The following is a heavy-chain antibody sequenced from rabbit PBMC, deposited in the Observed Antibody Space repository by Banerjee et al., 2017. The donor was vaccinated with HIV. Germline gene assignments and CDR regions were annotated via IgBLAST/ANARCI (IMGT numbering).Heavy chain of an antibody. D-gene: IGHD7-1*01. Sequence: QQQLEESGGGLVKPEGSLTLTCTASGFTLSSSYWICWVRQAPGKGPEWIAYIYPDYGYTDYASWVNGRFTISLDNAQNTVDLKMTSLTAANTATYFCAKGYSGYAGYGLDLWGPGTLVTV. CDR3: AKGYSGYAGYGLDL. V-gene: IGHV1S45*01. CDR1: GFTLSSSYW. J-gene: IGHJ6*01. CDR2: IYPDYGYT.